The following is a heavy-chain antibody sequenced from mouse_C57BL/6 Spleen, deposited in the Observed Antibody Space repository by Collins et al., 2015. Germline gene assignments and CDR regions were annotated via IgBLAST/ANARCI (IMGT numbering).Heavy chain of an antibody. CDR3: TPGITTVDFDY. Sequence: EVQLQQSGAELVRPGASVKLSCTASGFNIKDYYMHWVKQRPEQGLEWIGRIDPEDGDTEYAPKFQGKATMTADTSSNTAYLQLSSLTSEDTAVYYCTPGITTVDFDYWGQGTTLTVSS. D-gene: IGHD1-1*01. CDR2: IDPEDGDT. CDR1: GFNIKDYY. J-gene: IGHJ2*01. V-gene: IGHV14-1*01.